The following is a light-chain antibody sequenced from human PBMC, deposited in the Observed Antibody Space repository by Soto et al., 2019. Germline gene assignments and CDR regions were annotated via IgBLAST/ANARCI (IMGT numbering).Light chain of an antibody. J-gene: IGKJ1*01. CDR1: QSISTF. Sequence: DIQMTQSPSSLSASVGDRVTITCRASQSISTFLNWYQQKPGKAPNLLIYAASSLQSGVPLRFSGSESETDFTLTISSLQPDDFATYYCQQCNSYPGTFGQGTKVDNK. V-gene: IGKV1-39*01. CDR2: AAS. CDR3: QQCNSYPGT.